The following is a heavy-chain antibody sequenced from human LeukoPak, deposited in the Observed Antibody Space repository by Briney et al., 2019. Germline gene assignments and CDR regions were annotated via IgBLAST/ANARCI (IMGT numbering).Heavy chain of an antibody. D-gene: IGHD3-9*01. J-gene: IGHJ1*01. CDR1: AGSISSGGYA. CDR2: IYHSGST. CDR3: ARGERDILTGYYSWYFQH. V-gene: IGHV4-30-2*01. Sequence: SQTLSLTCAVSAGSISSGGYAWNWIRQPPGKGLEWIGYIYHSGSTYYNPSLKSRVTVSVARSKHQFSLRLRSATAADTALYYCARGERDILTGYYSWYFQHWGQGTLVTVSS.